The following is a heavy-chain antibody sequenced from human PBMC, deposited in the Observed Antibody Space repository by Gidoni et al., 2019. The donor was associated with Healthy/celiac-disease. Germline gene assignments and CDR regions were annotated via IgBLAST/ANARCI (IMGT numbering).Heavy chain of an antibody. V-gene: IGHV3-30-3*01. CDR2: ISYDGSNK. J-gene: IGHJ4*02. CDR1: GFTFSSYA. CDR3: ARDGSPGYDSSGYFPVGY. D-gene: IGHD3-22*01. Sequence: QVQLVESGGGVVQPGRSLRLPCAASGFTFSSYAMHWVRQAPGKGLEWVAVISYDGSNKYYADSVKGRFTISRDNSKNTLYLQMNSLRAEDTAVYYCARDGSPGYDSSGYFPVGYWGQGTLVTVSS.